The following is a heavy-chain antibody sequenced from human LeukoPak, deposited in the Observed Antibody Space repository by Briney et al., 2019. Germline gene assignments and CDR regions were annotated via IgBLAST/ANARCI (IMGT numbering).Heavy chain of an antibody. D-gene: IGHD5-18*01. V-gene: IGHV1-46*01. CDR2: INPSGGTT. CDR1: GYTFTSYS. J-gene: IGHJ4*02. CDR3: AREGADTPMVKFDS. Sequence: ASVKVSCKASGYTFTSYSIHWVRQAPGQGLEWMGIINPSGGTTTYTQKFQGRVTMTRDMSTSTVYMELSSLRSEDTGVYYCAREGADTPMVKFDSWGQGTLVTVSS.